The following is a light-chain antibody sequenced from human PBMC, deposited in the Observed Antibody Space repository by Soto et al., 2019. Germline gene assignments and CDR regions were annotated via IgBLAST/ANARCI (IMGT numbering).Light chain of an antibody. CDR3: SSYTSSSTLGGV. CDR1: SSDVGVYNY. V-gene: IGLV2-14*01. J-gene: IGLJ1*01. CDR2: DVS. Sequence: QSVLTQPASVSRSPGQSITISCTGTSSDVGVYNYASWYQQHPGKAPKLMIYDVSNRPSGVSNRFSGSKSGNTASLTISGLQVEDEADYYCSSYTSSSTLGGVFGTGTKVTVL.